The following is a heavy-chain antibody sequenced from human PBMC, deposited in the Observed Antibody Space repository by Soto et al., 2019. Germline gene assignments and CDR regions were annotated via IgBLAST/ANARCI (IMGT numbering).Heavy chain of an antibody. Sequence: SETLSLTCAVYGGSFSGYYWSWIRQPPGKGLEWIGEINHSGSTNYNPSLKSRVTISVDTSKNQFSLKLSSVTAADKAVYYCARGRHKFDYWGQGTLVTVSS. CDR3: ARGRHKFDY. J-gene: IGHJ4*02. CDR2: INHSGST. V-gene: IGHV4-34*01. CDR1: GGSFSGYY.